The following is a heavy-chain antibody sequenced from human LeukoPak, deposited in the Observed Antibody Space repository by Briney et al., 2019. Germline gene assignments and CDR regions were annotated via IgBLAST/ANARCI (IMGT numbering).Heavy chain of an antibody. D-gene: IGHD2-21*02. J-gene: IGHJ6*04. CDR3: TTDQRDSRMDV. Sequence: SETLSLTCSVSGAYINNYHWSWIRQPAGKGLEWIGRLMTNGGINYNPSLKSRVTMSLDTPRNQFSLKLSSVTAADTATYYCTTDQRDSRMDVWGKGTTVTVSS. V-gene: IGHV4-4*07. CDR1: GAYINNYH. CDR2: LMTNGGI.